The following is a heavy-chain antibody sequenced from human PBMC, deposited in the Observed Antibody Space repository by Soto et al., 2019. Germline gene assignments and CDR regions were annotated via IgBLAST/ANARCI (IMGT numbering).Heavy chain of an antibody. CDR3: ARASYYYDGSGYHGY. D-gene: IGHD3-22*01. J-gene: IGHJ4*02. CDR1: GFTFSSYS. Sequence: WGSPRLSCTASGFTFSSYSMNWVRQAPGKGLEWVSSISSSSSYIYYADSVKGRFTISRDNAKNSLYLQMNSLRAEDTAVYYCARASYYYDGSGYHGYWGQGTLVTVSS. CDR2: ISSSSSYI. V-gene: IGHV3-21*01.